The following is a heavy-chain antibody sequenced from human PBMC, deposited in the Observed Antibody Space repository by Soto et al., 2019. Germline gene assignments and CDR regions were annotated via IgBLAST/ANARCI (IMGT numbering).Heavy chain of an antibody. CDR3: ARSIGSGGVIGGFDY. D-gene: IGHD3-16*02. V-gene: IGHV1-69*01. Sequence: QVQLVQSGPEVKKPGSAVKVSCKASGGTFKMYAMNWVRQAPGQGLEWMGGTIPALDKTNYAQKFQGRLTITVDESTGTAYMDLSGLRSDDTAVYYCARSIGSGGVIGGFDYWSQGTLVTVSS. CDR1: GGTFKMYA. J-gene: IGHJ4*02. CDR2: TIPALDKT.